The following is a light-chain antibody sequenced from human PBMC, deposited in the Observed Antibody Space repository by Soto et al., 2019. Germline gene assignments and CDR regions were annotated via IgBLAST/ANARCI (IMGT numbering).Light chain of an antibody. J-gene: IGLJ2*01. CDR2: YDS. Sequence: SYELTQPPSVSVAPGKTARITCGGNNIGSKSVHWYRQKPGQAPVLVIYYDSDRPSGIPERFSGSNSGNTATLTISRVEAGDEADYYCQVWDSSSDHVVFGGGTKVTVL. CDR3: QVWDSSSDHVV. V-gene: IGLV3-21*04. CDR1: NIGSKS.